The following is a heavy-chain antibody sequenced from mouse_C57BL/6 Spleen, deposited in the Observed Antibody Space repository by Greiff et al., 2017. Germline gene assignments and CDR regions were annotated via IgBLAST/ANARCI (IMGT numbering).Heavy chain of an antibody. D-gene: IGHD1-1*01. V-gene: IGHV1-18*01. CDR2: INPNNGGT. J-gene: IGHJ4*01. Sequence: EVQLQQSGPELVKPGASVKIPCKASGYTFTDYNMDWVKQSHGKSLEWIGDINPNNGGTIYNQKFKGKATLTVDKSSSTAYMELRSLTSEDTAVYYCARFFYGSSYEDYAMDYWGQGTSVTVSS. CDR1: GYTFTDYN. CDR3: ARFFYGSSYEDYAMDY.